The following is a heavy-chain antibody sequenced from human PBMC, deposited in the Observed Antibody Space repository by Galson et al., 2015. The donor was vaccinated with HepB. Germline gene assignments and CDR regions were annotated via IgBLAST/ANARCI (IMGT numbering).Heavy chain of an antibody. D-gene: IGHD4/OR15-4a*01. CDR2: IYPGDSDT. Sequence: QSGAEVKKPGESLKISCKASGYNFSNQWIGWVRQMPGKGLEWMGVIYPGDSDTRYSPSFQGLVTISADKSISTAYLQWSSLKASDTAIYFCVREYRDGGNYRGFDPWGQGTLVTVSS. CDR3: VREYRDGGNYRGFDP. J-gene: IGHJ5*02. CDR1: GYNFSNQW. V-gene: IGHV5-51*01.